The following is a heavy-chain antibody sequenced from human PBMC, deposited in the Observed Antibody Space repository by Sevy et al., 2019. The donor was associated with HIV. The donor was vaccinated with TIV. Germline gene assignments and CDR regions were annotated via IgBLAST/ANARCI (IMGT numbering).Heavy chain of an antibody. J-gene: IGHJ3*02. V-gene: IGHV4-59*01. CDR2: IHYSGST. CDR1: GGSISSYY. CDR3: ATTVAGSDAFDI. D-gene: IGHD6-19*01. Sequence: SETLSLTCTVSGGSISSYYWSWIRQPPGKGLEWIGYIHYSGSTNYNPSLKSRVTISVDTSKNQFSLKLSSVTAADTAVYYCATTVAGSDAFDIWGQGTMVTVSS.